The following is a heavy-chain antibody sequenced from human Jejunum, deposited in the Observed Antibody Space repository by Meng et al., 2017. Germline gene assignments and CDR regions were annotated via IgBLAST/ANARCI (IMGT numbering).Heavy chain of an antibody. CDR1: GYSIRGADYY. CDR3: ARSRVVPAAYFDS. J-gene: IGHJ4*01. CDR2: IYYSGTT. V-gene: IGHV4-30-4*01. D-gene: IGHD2-2*01. Sequence: HVELQESGPGLVKPSQTLSLICSVSGYSIRGADYYWTWIRQAPGKGLEWIGYIYYSGTTYYNPSLKTRLILSVDTSTNRFSLNLSSVAAADTAMYYCARSRVVPAAYFDSWGHGTLVTVSS.